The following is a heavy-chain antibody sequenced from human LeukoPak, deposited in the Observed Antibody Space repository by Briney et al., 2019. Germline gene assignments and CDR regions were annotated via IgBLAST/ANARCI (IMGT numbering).Heavy chain of an antibody. J-gene: IGHJ4*02. D-gene: IGHD1-14*01. CDR1: GLTFSTSG. CDR2: IGPTGSDR. Sequence: GGSLRLSCTASGLTFSTSGFNWVRQAPGKGLEWVASIGPTGSDRYHADSIKGRFTISGDNANNFLYLQMNSLRAEDTAVYYCATETNGRHYDYWGQGTLLTVSS. CDR3: ATETNGRHYDY. V-gene: IGHV3-21*06.